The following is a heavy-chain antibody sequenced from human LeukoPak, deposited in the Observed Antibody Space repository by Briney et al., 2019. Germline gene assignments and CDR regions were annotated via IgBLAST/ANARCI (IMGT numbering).Heavy chain of an antibody. CDR2: INHSGST. J-gene: IGHJ4*02. CDR1: GGSFSGYY. CDR3: ARERAVAAPRELNFDY. Sequence: SETLSLTCAVYGGSFSGYYWSWIRQPPGKGLEWIGEINHSGSTNYNPSLKSRVTISVDTSKNQFSLKLSSVTAADTAVYYCARERAVAAPRELNFDYWGQGTLATVSS. D-gene: IGHD6-19*01. V-gene: IGHV4-34*01.